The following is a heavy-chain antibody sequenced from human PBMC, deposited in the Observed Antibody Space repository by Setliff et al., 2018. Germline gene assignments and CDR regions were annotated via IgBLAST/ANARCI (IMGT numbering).Heavy chain of an antibody. CDR1: GFTFSGSA. CDR3: TRLPPSLWFGESDAFDI. V-gene: IGHV3-73*01. CDR2: IRSKANSYAT. D-gene: IGHD3-10*01. Sequence: PGGSLSLSCAASGFTFSGSAMHWVRQASGKGLEWVGRIRSKANSYATAYAASVKGRFTISRDDSKNTAYLQMNSLKTEDTAVYYCTRLPPSLWFGESDAFDIWGQGTMVTVSS. J-gene: IGHJ3*02.